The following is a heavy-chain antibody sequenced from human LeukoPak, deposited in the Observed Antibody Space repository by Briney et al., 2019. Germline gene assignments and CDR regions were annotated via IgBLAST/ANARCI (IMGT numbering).Heavy chain of an antibody. CDR1: GGSISSYYW. V-gene: IGHV2-5*08. D-gene: IGHD3-10*01. Sequence: TLSLTCTVSGGSISSYYWSWIRQPPGKGLEWLALIYWDDDKRYSPSLKSRLTITKDTSKNQVVLTMTNMDPVDTATYYCAHTPVRGVIIWFDPWGQGTLVTVSS. J-gene: IGHJ5*02. CDR3: AHTPVRGVIIWFDP. CDR2: IYWDDDK.